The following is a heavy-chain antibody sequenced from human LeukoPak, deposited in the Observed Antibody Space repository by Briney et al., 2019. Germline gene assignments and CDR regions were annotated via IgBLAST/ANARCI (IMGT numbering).Heavy chain of an antibody. Sequence: PGGSLRLSCAASGFTFSSYEMNWVRQAPGKGLEWVSYISSSGSTIYYADSVKGRFTISRDNAKNSLYLQMNSLRAEDTAVYYCAREGIVGAAFGYWGQGTLVTVSS. V-gene: IGHV3-48*03. CDR1: GFTFSSYE. J-gene: IGHJ4*02. CDR2: ISSSGSTI. CDR3: AREGIVGAAFGY. D-gene: IGHD1-26*01.